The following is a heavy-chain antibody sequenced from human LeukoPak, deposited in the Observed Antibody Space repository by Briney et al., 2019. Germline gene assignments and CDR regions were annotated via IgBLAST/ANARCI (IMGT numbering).Heavy chain of an antibody. Sequence: GGSLRLSCAASGFTFSSYGMHWVRQAPGKGLEWVAVISYDGSNKYYADSVKGRFTISRDNSKNTLCLQMNSLRAEDTAVYYCAKDAEYYGGNPYFDYWGQGTLVTVSS. V-gene: IGHV3-30*18. CDR2: ISYDGSNK. CDR1: GFTFSSYG. D-gene: IGHD4-23*01. J-gene: IGHJ4*02. CDR3: AKDAEYYGGNPYFDY.